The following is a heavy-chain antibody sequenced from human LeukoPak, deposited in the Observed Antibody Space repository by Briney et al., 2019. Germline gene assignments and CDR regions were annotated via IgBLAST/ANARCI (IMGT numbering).Heavy chain of an antibody. CDR1: GYTFTSYY. V-gene: IGHV1-46*01. CDR2: INPSGGST. CDR3: ARVSSVKKQYDFWSGSDRNAFDI. D-gene: IGHD3-3*01. Sequence: ASVKVSCKASGYTFTSYYMHWVRQAPGQGLEWMGIINPSGGSTSYAQKFQGRVTMTRDTSTSTVYMELSSLRSEDTAVYYCARVSSVKKQYDFWSGSDRNAFDIWGQGTMVTASS. J-gene: IGHJ3*02.